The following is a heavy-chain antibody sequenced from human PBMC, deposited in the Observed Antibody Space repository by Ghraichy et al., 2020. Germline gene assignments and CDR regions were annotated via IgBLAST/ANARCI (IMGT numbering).Heavy chain of an antibody. D-gene: IGHD3-9*01. CDR2: FDPEDGET. CDR1: GYTLTELS. V-gene: IGHV1-24*01. CDR3: ATPDAYDIVHAFDI. Sequence: ASVKVSCKVSGYTLTELSMHWVRQAPGKGLEWMGGFDPEDGETIYAQKFQGRVTMTEDTSTDTAYMELSSLRSEDTAVYYCATPDAYDIVHAFDIWGQGTMVTVSS. J-gene: IGHJ3*02.